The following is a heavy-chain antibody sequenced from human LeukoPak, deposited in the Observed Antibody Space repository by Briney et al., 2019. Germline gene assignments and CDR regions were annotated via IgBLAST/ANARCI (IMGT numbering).Heavy chain of an antibody. J-gene: IGHJ4*02. CDR2: IIPIFGTA. CDR1: GGTFSSYA. V-gene: IGHV1-69*13. CDR3: ARDQISSGGSYVYFDY. D-gene: IGHD1-26*01. Sequence: SVKVSCKASGGTFSSYAISWVRQAPGQGLEWMGGIIPIFGTANYAQKFQGRVTITADESTSTAYMELSSMRSEDTAVYYCARDQISSGGSYVYFDYWGQGTLVTVSS.